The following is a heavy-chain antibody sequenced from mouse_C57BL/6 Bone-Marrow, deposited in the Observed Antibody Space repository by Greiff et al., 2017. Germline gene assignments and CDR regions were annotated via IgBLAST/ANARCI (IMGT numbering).Heavy chain of an antibody. CDR2: IHPNSGST. J-gene: IGHJ2*01. V-gene: IGHV1-64*01. CDR3: ARSRGPRYFDY. Sequence: QVQLKQSGAELVKPGASVKLSCKASGYTFTSYWMHWVKQRPGQGLEWIGMIHPNSGSTNYNEKFKSKATLTVDKSSSTAYMQLSSLTSEDSAVYYCARSRGPRYFDYWGQGTTLTVSS. CDR1: GYTFTSYW.